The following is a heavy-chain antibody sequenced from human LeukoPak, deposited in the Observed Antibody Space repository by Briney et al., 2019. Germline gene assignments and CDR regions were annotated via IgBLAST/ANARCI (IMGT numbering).Heavy chain of an antibody. CDR1: GGTFSSYA. V-gene: IGHV1-18*01. CDR2: ISAYNGNT. D-gene: IGHD3-3*01. CDR3: AREDDFWSGYYYYGMDV. Sequence: ASVKVSCKASGGTFSSYAISWVRQAPGQGLEWMGWISAYNGNTNYAQKLQGRVTMTTDTSTSTAYMELRSLRSDDTAVYYCAREDDFWSGYYYYGMDVWGQGTTVTVSS. J-gene: IGHJ6*02.